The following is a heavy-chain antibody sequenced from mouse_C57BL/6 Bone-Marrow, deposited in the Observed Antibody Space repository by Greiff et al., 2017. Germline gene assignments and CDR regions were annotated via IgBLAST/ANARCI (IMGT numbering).Heavy chain of an antibody. V-gene: IGHV1-22*01. D-gene: IGHD4-1*01. J-gene: IGHJ3*01. CDR1: GYTFTDYN. CDR2: INPNNGGT. Sequence: VQLQQSGPELVKPGASVKMSCKASGYTFTDYNMHWVKQSHGKSLEWIGYINPNNGGTSYNQKFKGKATLTVNKSSSTAYMELRSLTSEDCAVYYCARGGNWDDAFAYWGQGTLVTVSA. CDR3: ARGGNWDDAFAY.